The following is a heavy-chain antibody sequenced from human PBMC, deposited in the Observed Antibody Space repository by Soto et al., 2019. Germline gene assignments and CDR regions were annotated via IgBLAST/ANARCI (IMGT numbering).Heavy chain of an antibody. CDR3: ATIAARPD. J-gene: IGHJ4*02. CDR1: GFSVSSKY. CDR2: IYSGGST. Sequence: EVQLVESGGGLIHPGGSLRLSCAASGFSVSSKYMTWVRQAPGKGLEWVSVIYSGGSTYYADSVKGRFTISRDNSKNTLYLQMNSLRAEDTAVYYCATIAARPDWGQGTLVTVSS. D-gene: IGHD6-6*01. V-gene: IGHV3-53*01.